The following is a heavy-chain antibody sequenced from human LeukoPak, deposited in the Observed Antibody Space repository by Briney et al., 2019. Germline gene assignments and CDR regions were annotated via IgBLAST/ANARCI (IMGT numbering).Heavy chain of an antibody. Sequence: GGSLRLSCAASGFTFSSYAMDWVRQAPGKGLEWVAVISYDGSNKYYADSVKGRFTISRDNSKNTLYLQMNSLRAEDTAVYYCARDQMLAARVFDYWGQGTLVTVSS. CDR2: ISYDGSNK. CDR3: ARDQMLAARVFDY. V-gene: IGHV3-30-3*01. J-gene: IGHJ4*02. CDR1: GFTFSSYA. D-gene: IGHD6-6*01.